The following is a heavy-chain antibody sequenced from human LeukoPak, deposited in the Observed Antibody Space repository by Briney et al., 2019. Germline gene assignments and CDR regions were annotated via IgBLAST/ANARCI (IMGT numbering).Heavy chain of an antibody. J-gene: IGHJ4*02. CDR1: GLTVSSNY. D-gene: IGHD4-17*01. CDR2: IYSGGST. V-gene: IGHV3-66*01. Sequence: GGSLRLSCAASGLTVSSNYMSWVGQAPGKGLEWVSVIYSGGSTYYADSVKGRFTISRGNSKNTLYLRMNSLRAEDTAVYYCASTFYGDSPPYWGQGTLVTVSS. CDR3: ASTFYGDSPPY.